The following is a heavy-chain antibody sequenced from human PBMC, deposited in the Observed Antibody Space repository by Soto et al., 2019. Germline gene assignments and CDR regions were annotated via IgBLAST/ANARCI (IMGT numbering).Heavy chain of an antibody. Sequence: QVQLQQWGAGLLKPSETLSLTCAVYGGSFIGYNWSWIRQPPGKGLEWIGEINHSGSTNYNPSLKSRVTISVDTSKNQFSLKLSSVTAADTAVYYCARGRTTVVGYWGQGTLVTVSS. CDR3: ARGRTTVVGY. D-gene: IGHD4-17*01. CDR1: GGSFIGYN. J-gene: IGHJ4*02. V-gene: IGHV4-34*01. CDR2: INHSGST.